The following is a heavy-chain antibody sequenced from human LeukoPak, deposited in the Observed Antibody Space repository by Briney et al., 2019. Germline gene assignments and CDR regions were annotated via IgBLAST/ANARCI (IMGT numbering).Heavy chain of an antibody. V-gene: IGHV4-59*01. J-gene: IGHJ3*02. D-gene: IGHD3-9*01. CDR3: ARGSPEPVLRYFDWFGDAFDI. CDR2: IYYSGTT. CDR1: GGSISYYY. Sequence: SETLSLTCTVSGGSISYYYWSWIRQSPGKGLEWIGYIYYSGTTNYNPSLKSRVTISVDTSKNQFSLQLRSVTAADTAVYYCARGSPEPVLRYFDWFGDAFDIWGQGTMVTVSS.